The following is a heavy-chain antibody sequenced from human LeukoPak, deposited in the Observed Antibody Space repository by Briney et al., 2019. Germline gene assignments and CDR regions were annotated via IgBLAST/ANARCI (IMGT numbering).Heavy chain of an antibody. CDR3: ARGVEERWLHRFDP. CDR1: GGSFSGYY. CDR2: INHSGST. J-gene: IGHJ5*02. Sequence: PSETLSLTCAVYGGSFSGYYWSWIRQPPGKGLEWIGEINHSGSTNYNPSLKSRVTISVDTSKNQFSLKLSSVTAADTAVYYCARGVEERWLHRFDPWGQGTLVTVSS. V-gene: IGHV4-34*01. D-gene: IGHD5-24*01.